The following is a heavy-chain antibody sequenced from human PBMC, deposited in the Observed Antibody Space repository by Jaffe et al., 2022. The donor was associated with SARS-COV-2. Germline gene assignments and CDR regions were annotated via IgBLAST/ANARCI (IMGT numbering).Heavy chain of an antibody. CDR3: ARRPFGDGINWFDP. Sequence: QLQLQESGPGLVKPSETVSLTCTVSGDSISNAKYYWDWIRQPPGKGLEWIATIYYSGSTYYNASLKSRVTIFMDTSKNQFSLKLNSVTAADTAVYYCARRPFGDGINWFDPWGRGTLVTVSS. D-gene: IGHD2-15*01. CDR1: GDSISNAKYY. V-gene: IGHV4-39*01. J-gene: IGHJ5*02. CDR2: IYYSGST.